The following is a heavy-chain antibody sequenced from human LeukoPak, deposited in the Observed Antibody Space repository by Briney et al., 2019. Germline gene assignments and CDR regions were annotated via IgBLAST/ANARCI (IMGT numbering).Heavy chain of an antibody. CDR1: GFTFSSYA. Sequence: PGGSLRLSCTASGFTFSSYAMSWVRQAPGKGLEWVSSISGSGGSTYYADSVKGRFTISRDNSKNTLYLQMNSLRAEDTAVFYCAKSHRNWFDPWGQGTLVTVSS. CDR3: AKSHRNWFDP. J-gene: IGHJ5*02. D-gene: IGHD1-14*01. V-gene: IGHV3-23*01. CDR2: ISGSGGST.